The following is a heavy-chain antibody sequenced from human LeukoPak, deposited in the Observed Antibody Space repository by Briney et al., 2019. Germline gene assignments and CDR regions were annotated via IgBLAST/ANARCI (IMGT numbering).Heavy chain of an antibody. CDR3: ARPRPRERVRWEPRPRGGHFDY. CDR1: GGSISSSSYY. CDR2: IYYSGST. V-gene: IGHV4-39*01. Sequence: SETLSLTCTVSGGSISSSSYYWGWIRQPPGKGLEWIGSIYYSGSTYYNPSLKSRVTISVDASKNQFSLKLSSVTAADTAVYYCARPRPRERVRWEPRPRGGHFDYWGQGTLVTVSS. J-gene: IGHJ4*02. D-gene: IGHD1-26*01.